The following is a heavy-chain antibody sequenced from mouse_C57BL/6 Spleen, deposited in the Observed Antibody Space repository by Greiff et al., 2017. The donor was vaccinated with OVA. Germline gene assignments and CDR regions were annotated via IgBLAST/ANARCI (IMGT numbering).Heavy chain of an antibody. CDR2: ISDGGSYT. V-gene: IGHV5-4*01. J-gene: IGHJ1*03. Sequence: EVKVVESGGGLVKPGGSLKLSCAASGFTFSSYAMSWVRQTPEKRLEWVATISDGGSYTYYPDNVKGRFTISRDNAKNNLYLQMSHLKSEDTAMYYCARDNYDYDSYFDVWGTGTTVTVSS. D-gene: IGHD2-4*01. CDR1: GFTFSSYA. CDR3: ARDNYDYDSYFDV.